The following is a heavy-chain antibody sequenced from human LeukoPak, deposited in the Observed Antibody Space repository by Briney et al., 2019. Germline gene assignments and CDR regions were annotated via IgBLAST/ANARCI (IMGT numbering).Heavy chain of an antibody. J-gene: IGHJ3*02. Sequence: QPGGSLRLSCAASGFTFSSYAMSWVRQAPGKGLEWVSATSGSGGSTYYADSVKGRFTISRDNSKNTLYLQMNSLRAEDTAVYYCAKTNQRYGPTPNSRTTRRRLDAFDIWGQGTMVTVSS. CDR2: TSGSGGST. D-gene: IGHD2-2*01. V-gene: IGHV3-23*01. CDR3: AKTNQRYGPTPNSRTTRRRLDAFDI. CDR1: GFTFSSYA.